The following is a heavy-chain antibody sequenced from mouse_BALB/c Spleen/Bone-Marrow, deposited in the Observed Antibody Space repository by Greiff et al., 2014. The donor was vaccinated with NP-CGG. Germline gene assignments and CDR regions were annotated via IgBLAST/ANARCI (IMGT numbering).Heavy chain of an antibody. V-gene: IGHV3-8*02. CDR3: ARGGGSSYNYAMDY. J-gene: IGHJ4*01. Sequence: VQLQQSGPSLVKPSQTLSLTCSVTGDSITSGYWNWTRKFPGNKLEYMGYIIYSGSTYYNPSLKSRISITRDTSKNQYYLQLNSVTTEDTATYYCARGGGSSYNYAMDYWGQGTSVTVSS. D-gene: IGHD1-1*01. CDR2: IIYSGST. CDR1: GDSITSGY.